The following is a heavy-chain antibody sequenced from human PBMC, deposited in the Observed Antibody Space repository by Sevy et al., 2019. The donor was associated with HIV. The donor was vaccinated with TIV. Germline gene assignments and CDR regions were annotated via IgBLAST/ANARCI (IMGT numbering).Heavy chain of an antibody. CDR3: TTDPGQSEGLLLYYFDK. D-gene: IGHD3-22*01. Sequence: GGSLRLSCAASGFSFSNAWMSWVRQAPGKGLEWVGRIKSKSDGRTTDYAAPVKGRFTISGHDSKSRLYLEMNNLKTEDTAVSYCTTDPGQSEGLLLYYFDKWGQGTLVTVSS. V-gene: IGHV3-15*01. J-gene: IGHJ4*02. CDR1: GFSFSNAW. CDR2: IKSKSDGRTT.